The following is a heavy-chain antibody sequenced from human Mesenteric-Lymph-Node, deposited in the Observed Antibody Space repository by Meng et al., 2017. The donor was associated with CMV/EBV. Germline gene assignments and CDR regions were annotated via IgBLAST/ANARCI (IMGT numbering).Heavy chain of an antibody. J-gene: IGHJ3*01. V-gene: IGHV3-48*03. Sequence: GESLKISCAASGFTFSTYEMNWVRQAPGKGLEWVSYISDSSNTIYYADSVKGRFAVSRDNSKNTVYLQMDSLRAEDTAIYYCARSNWGSFAKAPGTFDVWGQGTLVTVSS. CDR1: GFTFSTYE. D-gene: IGHD7-27*01. CDR2: ISDSSNTI. CDR3: ARSNWGSFAKAPGTFDV.